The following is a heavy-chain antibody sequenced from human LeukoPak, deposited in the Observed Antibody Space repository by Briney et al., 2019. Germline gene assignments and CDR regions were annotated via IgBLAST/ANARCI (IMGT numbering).Heavy chain of an antibody. V-gene: IGHV4-39*01. D-gene: IGHD6-6*01. J-gene: IGHJ4*02. CDR2: IYYSGST. CDR3: ARRAARLAGRHLDY. Sequence: PSETLSLTCTVSGGSISSSSYYWGWIRQPPGKGLEWIGSIYYSGSTYYNPSLKSRVTISVDTSKNQFSLKLSSVTAADTAVYYCARRAARLAGRHLDYWGQGTLVTVSS. CDR1: GGSISSSSYY.